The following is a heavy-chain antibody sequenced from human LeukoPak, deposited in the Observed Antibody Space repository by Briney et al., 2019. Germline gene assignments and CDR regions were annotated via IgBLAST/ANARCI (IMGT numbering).Heavy chain of an antibody. D-gene: IGHD2-8*01. CDR1: GYTFTGYY. Sequence: ASVKVSCEATGYTFTGYYMHWVRQAPGQGLEWMGWINPNSGGTNYAQKFQGRVTLTRDTSISTAYMGLSSLRSEDTAVYYCARGAYCTNGVCDESPGYYYMDVWGKGTTVTISS. V-gene: IGHV1-2*02. J-gene: IGHJ6*03. CDR2: INPNSGGT. CDR3: ARGAYCTNGVCDESPGYYYMDV.